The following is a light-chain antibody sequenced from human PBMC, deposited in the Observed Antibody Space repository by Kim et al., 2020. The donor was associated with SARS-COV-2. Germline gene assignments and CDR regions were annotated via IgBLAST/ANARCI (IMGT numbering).Light chain of an antibody. J-gene: IGKJ2*01. CDR3: QQSYSTPYT. CDR2: AAA. Sequence: SASVGDRVTITCRASRSIITYLSWCQQKAGKAPQLLTSAAATLQSGVPSRFSGSGSGTEFTLTISSLQPEDFATYYCQQSYSTPYTFGQGTKLEI. CDR1: RSIITY. V-gene: IGKV1-39*01.